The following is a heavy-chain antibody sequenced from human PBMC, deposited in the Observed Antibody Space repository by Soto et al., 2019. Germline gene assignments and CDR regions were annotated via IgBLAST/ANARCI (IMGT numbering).Heavy chain of an antibody. J-gene: IGHJ5*02. V-gene: IGHV4-59*03. CDR2: IYHMGGT. Sequence: VSLTFTVTDFSISNDYWSWSRRSPGKGLEWIGYIYHMGGTDYNPSLKSRVTISIDKSKNQFSLNLRSVTAADTAVYFCARFTYKSGFNWFDPWGQGPQVTVYS. D-gene: IGHD5-12*01. CDR3: ARFTYKSGFNWFDP. CDR1: DFSISNDY.